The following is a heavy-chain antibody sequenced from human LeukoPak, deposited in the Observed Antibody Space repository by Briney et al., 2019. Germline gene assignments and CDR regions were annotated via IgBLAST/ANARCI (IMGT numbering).Heavy chain of an antibody. CDR3: ARTTGNYGYYSDY. J-gene: IGHJ4*02. CDR2: IYYRGST. V-gene: IGHV4-59*01. Sequence: KASETLSLTCSVSSGSINFYYWSWIRQTPGKGLEWIGYIYYRGSTNYNPSLKSRVTISVDTPKNQFSLNLSPVTAADTAIYYCARTTGNYGYYSDYWGQGAQVTVSS. CDR1: SGSINFYY. D-gene: IGHD1-7*01.